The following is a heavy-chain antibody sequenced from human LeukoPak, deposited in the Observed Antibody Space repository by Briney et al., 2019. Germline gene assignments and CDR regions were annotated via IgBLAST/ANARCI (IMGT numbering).Heavy chain of an antibody. CDR3: AGDWN. CDR2: IYTSGST. V-gene: IGHV4-61*02. J-gene: IGHJ4*02. CDR1: GGSISSGSYY. D-gene: IGHD3-3*01. Sequence: SETLSLTCTVSGGSISSGSYYWSWIRQPAGKGLEWIGRIYTSGSTNYNPSLKSRVTISVDTSKNQFSLKLSSVTAADTAVYYCAGDWNWGQGTLVTVSS.